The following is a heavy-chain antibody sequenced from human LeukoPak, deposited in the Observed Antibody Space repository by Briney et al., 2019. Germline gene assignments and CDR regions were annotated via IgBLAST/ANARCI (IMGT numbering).Heavy chain of an antibody. D-gene: IGHD3-10*01. V-gene: IGHV4-59*01. J-gene: IGHJ4*02. Sequence: SETLSLTCTVSGGSISSYYWSWIRQPPGKGLEWIGNIYYSGSTNYNPSLKSRVTISVDTSKNQFSLKLSSVTAADTAVYYCARRSMVRGVIFDYWGQGTLVTVSS. CDR2: IYYSGST. CDR1: GGSISSYY. CDR3: ARRSMVRGVIFDY.